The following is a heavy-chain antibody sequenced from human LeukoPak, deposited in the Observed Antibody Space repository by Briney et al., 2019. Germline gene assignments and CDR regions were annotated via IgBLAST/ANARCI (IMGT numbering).Heavy chain of an antibody. J-gene: IGHJ6*03. Sequence: PSETLSLTCAGSGYSISSGYYWGWIRQPPGKGLEWIGSMYHSGSTYYNPSLKSRVTVSLDTSKNQFSLKMISVTAADTAVYYCARAPANYYMDVWGKGTTVTVSS. CDR2: MYHSGST. CDR3: ARAPANYYMDV. D-gene: IGHD2-2*01. V-gene: IGHV4-38-2*01. CDR1: GYSISSGYY.